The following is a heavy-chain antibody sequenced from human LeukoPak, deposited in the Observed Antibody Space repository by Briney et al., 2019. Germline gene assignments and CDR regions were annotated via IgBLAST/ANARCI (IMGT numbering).Heavy chain of an antibody. Sequence: PGGFLRLSCAASGFTVSSNYMSWVRQAPGKGLEWVSVIYSGGSTYYADSVKGRFTISRDNSKNTLYLQMNSLRAEDTAVYYCARVYYSNSYDYWYFDLWGRGTLVTVSS. J-gene: IGHJ2*01. CDR3: ARVYYSNSYDYWYFDL. CDR2: IYSGGST. CDR1: GFTVSSNY. V-gene: IGHV3-53*01. D-gene: IGHD6-13*01.